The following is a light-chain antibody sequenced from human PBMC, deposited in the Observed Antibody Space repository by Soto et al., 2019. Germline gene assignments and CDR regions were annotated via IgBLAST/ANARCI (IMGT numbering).Light chain of an antibody. CDR1: QSVSSN. Sequence: EIVMTQSPATLSVSPGERATLSCRASQSVSSNLAWYQQKPGQAPRLLIYGASNRATGIPARFSGSGSGTDFTLTLSRLQSEDFAVYYCQQYNNWPMTFGQGTKVEIK. CDR2: GAS. V-gene: IGKV3-15*01. CDR3: QQYNNWPMT. J-gene: IGKJ1*01.